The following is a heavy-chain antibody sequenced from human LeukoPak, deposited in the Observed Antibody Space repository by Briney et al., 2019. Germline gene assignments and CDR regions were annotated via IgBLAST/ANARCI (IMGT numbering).Heavy chain of an antibody. V-gene: IGHV1-2*02. D-gene: IGHD5-24*01. J-gene: IGHJ5*02. CDR3: AREFQGDGMNWFDP. CDR1: GYTFTGYY. Sequence: ASVKVSCKASGYTFTGYYMHWVRQAPGQGLEWMGWINPNSGGTNYAQKFRGRVTMTRDTSISTAYMELSRLRSDDTAVYYCAREFQGDGMNWFDPWGQGTLVTVSS. CDR2: INPNSGGT.